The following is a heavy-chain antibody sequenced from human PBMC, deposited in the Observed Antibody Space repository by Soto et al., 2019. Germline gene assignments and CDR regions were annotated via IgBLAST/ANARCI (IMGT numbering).Heavy chain of an antibody. CDR3: ARYSGSYWHYLDF. Sequence: GESLKISCKGSGYSFASHWVAWVRQMPEKGLEWIGTIYPGDSDTKYSSAFRGHVPISADTSVSTAYLQWRSLEATDSAIYYCARYSGSYWHYLDFWGQGTLVTVSS. V-gene: IGHV5-51*01. CDR1: GYSFASHW. CDR2: IYPGDSDT. D-gene: IGHD1-26*01. J-gene: IGHJ4*02.